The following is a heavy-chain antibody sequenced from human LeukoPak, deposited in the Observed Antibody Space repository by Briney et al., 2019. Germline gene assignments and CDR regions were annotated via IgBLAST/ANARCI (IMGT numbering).Heavy chain of an antibody. CDR3: AKDPDSSGLGYAFEV. J-gene: IGHJ3*01. CDR1: GFTFSSYG. CDR2: ISYDANNK. V-gene: IGHV3-30*18. D-gene: IGHD3-22*01. Sequence: PGGSLRLSCAASGFTFSSYGMSWVRQAPGKGLEWVSVISYDANNKYYADSVKGRFTISRDNCKNTLYMQMNSLRVEDTAMYYCAKDPDSSGLGYAFEVWGQGTTVAVSP.